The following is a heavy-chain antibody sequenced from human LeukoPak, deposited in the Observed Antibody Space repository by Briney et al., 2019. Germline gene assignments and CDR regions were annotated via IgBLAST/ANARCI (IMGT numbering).Heavy chain of an antibody. V-gene: IGHV4-61*02. D-gene: IGHD4-17*01. CDR2: IYTSGST. CDR1: GGSVSSGSYH. Sequence: SQTLSLTCTVSGGSVSSGSYHWSWIRQPAGKGLEWIGRIYTSGSTNYNPSLKSRVTISVDTSKNQFSLKLSSVTAADTAVYYCARVSYGDSYYFDYWGQATLVTVSS. J-gene: IGHJ4*02. CDR3: ARVSYGDSYYFDY.